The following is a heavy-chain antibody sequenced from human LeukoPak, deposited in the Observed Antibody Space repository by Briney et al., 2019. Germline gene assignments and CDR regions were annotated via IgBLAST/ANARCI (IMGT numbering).Heavy chain of an antibody. J-gene: IGHJ4*02. Sequence: PSETLSLTCAVSGGSISSSNWWSWVRQPPGKGLEWIGEIYHSGSTDYNPSLKSRVTISVDKSKNQFSLKLSSVTAADTAVYYCARSLAPAWGYFDYWGQGTLVTVSS. CDR3: ARSLAPAWGYFDY. CDR1: GGSISSSNW. D-gene: IGHD3-16*01. CDR2: IYHSGST. V-gene: IGHV4-4*02.